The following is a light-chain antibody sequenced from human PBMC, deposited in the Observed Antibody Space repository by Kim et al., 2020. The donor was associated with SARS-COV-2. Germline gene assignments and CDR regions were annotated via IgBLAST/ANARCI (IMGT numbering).Light chain of an antibody. CDR1: QRVSSTY. Sequence: EIVLTQSPGTLSLSPGERATLSCRASQRVSSTYIAWYQQKPGQGPRLLISRASSRATGIPDRFSGSGSGTDFTLTVSRLDPEDVAVYYCQQYSTTPWTFGQGTKLEI. CDR3: QQYSTTPWT. CDR2: RAS. V-gene: IGKV3-20*01. J-gene: IGKJ2*01.